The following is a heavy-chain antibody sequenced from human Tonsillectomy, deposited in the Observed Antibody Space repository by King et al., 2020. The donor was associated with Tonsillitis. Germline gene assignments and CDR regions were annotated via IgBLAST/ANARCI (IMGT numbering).Heavy chain of an antibody. CDR3: AIILGCSGGSCYGIDY. D-gene: IGHD2-15*01. Sequence: VQLVESGGGLVQPGGSLRLSCAASGFTFSSYAMSWVRQAPGKGLEWVSAISGSGGSTYYADSVKGRFTISRDNSKNTLYLQMNSLRAEDTAVYYCAIILGCSGGSCYGIDYWGQGTLVTVSS. V-gene: IGHV3-23*04. CDR1: GFTFSSYA. J-gene: IGHJ4*02. CDR2: ISGSGGST.